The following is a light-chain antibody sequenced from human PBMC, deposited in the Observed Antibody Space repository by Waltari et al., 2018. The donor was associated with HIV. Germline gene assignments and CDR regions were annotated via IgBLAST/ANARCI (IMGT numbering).Light chain of an antibody. CDR3: SSYTSSRTPYYV. CDR1: SSDVGGYKY. CDR2: DVS. Sequence: QSALTQPASVSGSPGQSITIPCTGTSSDVGGYKYVSWYQQPPGKAPKLMIYDVSNRPLGVSTRFSGSKSGNTASLTISGLRAEDEADYFCSSYTSSRTPYYVLGTGTEVTVL. J-gene: IGLJ1*01. V-gene: IGLV2-14*01.